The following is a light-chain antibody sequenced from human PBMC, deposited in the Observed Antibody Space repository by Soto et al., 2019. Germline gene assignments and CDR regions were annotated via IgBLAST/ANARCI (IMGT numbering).Light chain of an antibody. V-gene: IGKV3-20*01. CDR2: GAS. CDR3: QQYCRSPA. CDR1: QSVSSSY. J-gene: IGKJ4*01. Sequence: EIVLTQSPGTLSLSPGERATLSCRASQSVSSSYLAWYQQKPGQAPRLLIYGASSRATGIPDRFSGSGSGTDFTLTISTLEPDDFAVYYCQQYCRSPAFGGGTKVEIK.